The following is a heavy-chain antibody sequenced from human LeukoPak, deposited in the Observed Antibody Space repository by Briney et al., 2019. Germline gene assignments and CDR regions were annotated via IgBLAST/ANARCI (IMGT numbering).Heavy chain of an antibody. Sequence: GGSLRLSCAASGFTFSSYSMDWVRQAPGKGLEWVSSISSSSSYIYYADSVKGRFTISRDNAKNSLYLQMKSLRAEDTAVYYCAREPLPEQLGYYYGMDVWGQGTTVTVSS. D-gene: IGHD6-13*01. CDR2: ISSSSSYI. CDR3: AREPLPEQLGYYYGMDV. J-gene: IGHJ6*02. CDR1: GFTFSSYS. V-gene: IGHV3-21*01.